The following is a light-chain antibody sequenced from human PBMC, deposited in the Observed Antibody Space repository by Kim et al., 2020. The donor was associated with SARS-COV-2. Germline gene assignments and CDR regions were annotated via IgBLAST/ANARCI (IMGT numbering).Light chain of an antibody. CDR3: AAWDDSLSGFLV. Sequence: SVTFSCSGGSSNSGSNTVNWYQHLPGTAPKLLIYSDIQRPSAVPDRFSASKSGTSASLAISGLQSEDEAVYYCAAWDDSLSGFLVFGGGTQLTVL. CDR1: SSNSGSNT. J-gene: IGLJ2*01. V-gene: IGLV1-44*01. CDR2: SDI.